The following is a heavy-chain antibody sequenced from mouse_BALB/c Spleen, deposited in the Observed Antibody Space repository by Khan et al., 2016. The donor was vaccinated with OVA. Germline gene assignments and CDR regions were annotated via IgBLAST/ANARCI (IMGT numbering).Heavy chain of an antibody. J-gene: IGHJ2*01. CDR2: INPTSGYT. CDR1: GYTFTTYW. CDR3: TRDRIDY. V-gene: IGHV1-7*01. Sequence: QVQLQQSGAELVKPGASVKMSCKASGYTFTTYWMHWVKQRPGQGLEWIGYINPTSGYTYYNEKFKDRATLSADKSSSTAYMQLSSLTSEDSAVYYCTRDRIDYRGQGTTLTVSS.